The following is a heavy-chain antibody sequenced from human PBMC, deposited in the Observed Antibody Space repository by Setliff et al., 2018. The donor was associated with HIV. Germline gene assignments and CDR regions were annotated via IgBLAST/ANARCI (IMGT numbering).Heavy chain of an antibody. Sequence: PSETLSLTCTISGGSFGVYRWSWIRQPAGRGLEWIGRIDSSGTTDYKPSLKGRVAISVDTSRSQFSLRVTSVTAADTAVYFCARDRHSSGLGSYGPWGPGILVTVSS. V-gene: IGHV4-4*07. CDR2: IDSSGTT. D-gene: IGHD3-10*01. CDR3: ARDRHSSGLGSYGP. J-gene: IGHJ5*02. CDR1: GGSFGVYR.